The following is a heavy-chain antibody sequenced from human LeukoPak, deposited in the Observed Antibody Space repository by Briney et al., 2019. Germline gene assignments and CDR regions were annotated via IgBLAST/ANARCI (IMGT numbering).Heavy chain of an antibody. Sequence: ASVKVSCKASGYTFIDYYMHWVRQAPGQGPEWMGWINPKSGDTNYAQKLQGRVTMTTDTSTSTAYMELRSLRSDDTAVYYCARDLGYSSSWYPGDYYYGMDVWGQGTTVTVSS. J-gene: IGHJ6*02. V-gene: IGHV1-2*02. D-gene: IGHD6-13*01. CDR3: ARDLGYSSSWYPGDYYYGMDV. CDR2: INPKSGDT. CDR1: GYTFIDYY.